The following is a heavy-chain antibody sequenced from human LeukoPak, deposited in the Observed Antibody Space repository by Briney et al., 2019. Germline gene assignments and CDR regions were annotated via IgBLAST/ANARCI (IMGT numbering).Heavy chain of an antibody. V-gene: IGHV4-59*03. Sequence: PSETLSLTCTVSGGSIRNYYWSWIRQPPGKGLEWIGYVYHTGNTKHNPSLESRATKSIDTSKNQFSLKLSSVTAADSAVYYCAKSDGSGSYFDYWGQGTLVTVS. CDR3: AKSDGSGSYFDY. J-gene: IGHJ4*02. CDR1: GGSIRNYY. CDR2: VYHTGNT. D-gene: IGHD3-10*01.